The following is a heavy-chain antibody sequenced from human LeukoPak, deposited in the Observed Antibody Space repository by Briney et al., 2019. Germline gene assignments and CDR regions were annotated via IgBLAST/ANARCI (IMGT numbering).Heavy chain of an antibody. CDR3: ARLYWPPDAFDI. D-gene: IGHD2-8*02. Sequence: SETLSLTCTVSGGSISSYYWSWIRQPPGKGLEWIGYIYYSGSTNYNPSHKSRVTISVDTSKNQFSLKLSSVTAADTAVYYCARLYWPPDAFDIWGQGTMVTVSS. CDR2: IYYSGST. J-gene: IGHJ3*02. V-gene: IGHV4-59*12. CDR1: GGSISSYY.